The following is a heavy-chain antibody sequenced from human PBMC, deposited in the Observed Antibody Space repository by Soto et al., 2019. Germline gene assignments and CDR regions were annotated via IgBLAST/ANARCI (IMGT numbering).Heavy chain of an antibody. D-gene: IGHD1-7*01. Sequence: AAVKVSCKVSGYTLTELSMHWVRQAPGKGLEWMGGFDPEDGETIYAQKFQGRVTMTEDTSTDTAYMELSSLRSEDTAVYYCATVILGELELRYWGQGTLVTVSS. CDR2: FDPEDGET. V-gene: IGHV1-24*01. CDR1: GYTLTELS. J-gene: IGHJ4*02. CDR3: ATVILGELELRY.